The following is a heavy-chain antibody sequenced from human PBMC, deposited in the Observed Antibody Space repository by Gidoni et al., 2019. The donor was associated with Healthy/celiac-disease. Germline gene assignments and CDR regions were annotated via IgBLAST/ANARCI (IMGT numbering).Heavy chain of an antibody. V-gene: IGHV3-11*06. CDR2: ISSSSSYT. Sequence: QVQLVESGGGLVKPGGSLRLSCAASGFTFSDYYMSWIRQAPGKGLEWVSYISSSSSYTNYADSVKGRFTISRDNAKNSLYLQMNSLRAEDTAVYYCARTSLGYCSSTSCYEDYWGQGTLVTVSS. J-gene: IGHJ4*02. CDR1: GFTFSDYY. D-gene: IGHD2-2*01. CDR3: ARTSLGYCSSTSCYEDY.